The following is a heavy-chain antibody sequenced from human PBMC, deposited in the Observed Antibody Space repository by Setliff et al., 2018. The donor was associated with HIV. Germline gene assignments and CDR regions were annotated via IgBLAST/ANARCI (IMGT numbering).Heavy chain of an antibody. V-gene: IGHV4-59*01. CDR2: IYSSGST. J-gene: IGHJ4*02. CDR3: ARSLGTIWGYDY. D-gene: IGHD3-9*01. Sequence: SETLSLTCTVSGGSISSYYWSWIRQPPGKGLEWIGYIYSSGSTNYNPSLKSRVTISVDTSKNQFSLDLSSVTAADTAVYYCARSLGTIWGYDYWGQGALVTVSS. CDR1: GGSISSYY.